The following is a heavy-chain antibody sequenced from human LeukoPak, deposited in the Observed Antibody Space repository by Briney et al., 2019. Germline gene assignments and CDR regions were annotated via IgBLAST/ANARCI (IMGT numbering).Heavy chain of an antibody. J-gene: IGHJ5*02. CDR3: ARRRYYYDSSGSSWFDP. CDR1: GGSFSGYY. D-gene: IGHD3-22*01. Sequence: SETLSLTCAVYGGSFSGYYWSWIRQPPGRGLEWIGEINHSGSTNYNPSLKSRVTISVDTSKNQFSLNLSSVTAADTAVYYCARRRYYYDSSGSSWFDPWGQGTLVTVSS. CDR2: INHSGST. V-gene: IGHV4-34*01.